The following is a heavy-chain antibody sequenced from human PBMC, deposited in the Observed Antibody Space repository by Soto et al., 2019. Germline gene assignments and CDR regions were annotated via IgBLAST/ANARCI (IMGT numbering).Heavy chain of an antibody. Sequence: EVQLLDSGGGLVQPGGSLRLSCEASGFTFSNYAMNWVRQAPGKGLEWVLGISGGGDNTYYADSVKGRFTISRDNSKNTVFLQMNSLRVEDTAVYYCARGWFGPDVWGKGTTVTVSS. CDR1: GFTFSNYA. CDR3: ARGWFGPDV. J-gene: IGHJ6*03. CDR2: ISGGGDNT. V-gene: IGHV3-23*01. D-gene: IGHD3-10*01.